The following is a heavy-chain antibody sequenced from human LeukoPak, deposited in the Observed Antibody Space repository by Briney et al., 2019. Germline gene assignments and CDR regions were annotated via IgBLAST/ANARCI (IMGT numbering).Heavy chain of an antibody. CDR3: ARDFKGNWYSSSWYGGDY. CDR2: IWYDVSNK. J-gene: IGHJ4*02. D-gene: IGHD6-13*01. CDR1: GFTFSSYG. V-gene: IGHV3-33*08. Sequence: GGSLRLSCAASGFTFSSYGMHWVRQAPGKGLEWVAVIWYDVSNKYYADSVKGRFTISRDNSKNTLYLQMNSLRAEDTAVYYCARDFKGNWYSSSWYGGDYWGQGTLVTVSS.